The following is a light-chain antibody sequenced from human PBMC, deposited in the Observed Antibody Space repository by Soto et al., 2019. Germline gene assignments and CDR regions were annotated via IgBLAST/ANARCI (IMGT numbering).Light chain of an antibody. Sequence: DIQMTQSPSTLSASVGDRVTITCRASQSISSWLAWYQQKPGKAPKLLIQKASILESGVPSIFSGSGSGTEFTLTISSLQPDDFATYYCQQDSIFSLTFGGGTRVDIK. J-gene: IGKJ4*01. CDR1: QSISSW. CDR3: QQDSIFSLT. CDR2: KAS. V-gene: IGKV1-5*03.